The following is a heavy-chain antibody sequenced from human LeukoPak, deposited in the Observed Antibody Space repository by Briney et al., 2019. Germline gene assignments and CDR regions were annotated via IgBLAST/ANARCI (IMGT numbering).Heavy chain of an antibody. CDR2: ISYDGSNK. V-gene: IGHV3-30*18. Sequence: GGSLRLSCAASGFTFSSYGMHWVRQAPGKGLEWVAVISYDGSNKYYADSVKGRFTISRDNSKNTLYLQMNSLRAEDTAVYYRAKDLFDYWGQGTLVTVSS. CDR3: AKDLFDY. CDR1: GFTFSSYG. J-gene: IGHJ4*02.